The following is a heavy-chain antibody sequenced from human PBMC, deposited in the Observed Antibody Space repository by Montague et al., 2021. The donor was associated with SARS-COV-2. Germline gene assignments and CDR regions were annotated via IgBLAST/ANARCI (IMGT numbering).Heavy chain of an antibody. CDR3: ARVSDFWSGYYTAVGAFDI. V-gene: IGHV4-59*01. D-gene: IGHD3-3*01. J-gene: IGHJ3*02. CDR2: IYYSGST. Sequence: SETLSLTCTVSGASISSYYWSWIRQPPGKGLEWIGYIYYSGSTNYNPSLKSRVTISVDTSKNQFSLKLSSVTAADTAVYYCARVSDFWSGYYTAVGAFDIWGQGTMVTVSS. CDR1: GASISSYY.